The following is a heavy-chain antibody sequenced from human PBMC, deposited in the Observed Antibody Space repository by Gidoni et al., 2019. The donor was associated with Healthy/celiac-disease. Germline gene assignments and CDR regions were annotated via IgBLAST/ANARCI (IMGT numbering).Heavy chain of an antibody. V-gene: IGHV1-69*04. CDR2: IIPILGIA. CDR1: GGTFSSYA. D-gene: IGHD3-22*01. J-gene: IGHJ3*02. CDR3: ARGGYYYDSSGHHDAFVI. Sequence: QVQLVQSGAEVKKPGSSVKVSCKASGGTFSSYAISWVRQAPGQGLEWMGRIIPILGIANYAQKFQGRVTITADKSTSTAYMELSSLRSEDTAVYYCARGGYYYDSSGHHDAFVIWGQGTMVTVSS.